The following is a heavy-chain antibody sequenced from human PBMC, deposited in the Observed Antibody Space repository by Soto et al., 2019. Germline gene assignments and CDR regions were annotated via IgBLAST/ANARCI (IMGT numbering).Heavy chain of an antibody. CDR1: GGSISSGGYY. CDR3: ASQYSSSSRGWFDP. Sequence: PSETLSLTCTVSGGSISSGGYYWSWIRQHPGKGLEWIGYIYYSGSTYYNPSLKSRVTISVDTSKNQFSLKLSSVTAADTAVYYCASQYSSSSRGWFDPWGQGTLVTVS. V-gene: IGHV4-31*03. D-gene: IGHD6-6*01. J-gene: IGHJ5*02. CDR2: IYYSGST.